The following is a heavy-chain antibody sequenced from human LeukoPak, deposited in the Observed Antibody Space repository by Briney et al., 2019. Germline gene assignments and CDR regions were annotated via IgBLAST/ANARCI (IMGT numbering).Heavy chain of an antibody. CDR2: INDDGTTT. Sequence: PGGSLRLACAASGFTFSSYWMHWVRQGPGKGLVWVAHINDDGTTTGYAEFAEGRFTISRDDARNTLYLQISSLRAEDTALYYCTRGGFYYDSSGYFPHFFDSWGQGTLVTVSS. D-gene: IGHD3-22*01. CDR1: GFTFSSYW. V-gene: IGHV3-74*01. CDR3: TRGGFYYDSSGYFPHFFDS. J-gene: IGHJ4*02.